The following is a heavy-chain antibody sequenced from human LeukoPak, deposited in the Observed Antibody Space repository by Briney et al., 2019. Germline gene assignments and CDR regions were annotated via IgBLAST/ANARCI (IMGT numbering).Heavy chain of an antibody. CDR2: IYTSGST. J-gene: IGHJ3*02. CDR1: GGSISSDSYY. CDR3: ARVTPGDDAFDI. V-gene: IGHV4-61*02. Sequence: SETLSLTCTVSGGSISSDSYYWSWIRQPAGKGLEWIGRIYTSGSTNYNPSLKSRVTISVDTSKNQFSLKLSSVTAADTAVYYCARVTPGDDAFDIWGQGTMVIVSS. D-gene: IGHD3-16*01.